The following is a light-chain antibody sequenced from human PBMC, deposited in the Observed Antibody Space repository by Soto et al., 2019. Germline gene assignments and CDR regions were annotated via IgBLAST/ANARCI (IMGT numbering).Light chain of an antibody. CDR3: QHCDTGWP. Sequence: DIHLTHSPSTLSFSLGDRVTITCRASQTILLFFSWSHQKPGKAPKLLIYKASTLKSGVPSRFSGSGSGTEFTLTISSLQPDDFATYYCQHCDTGWPFGQGTKVDIK. CDR2: KAS. V-gene: IGKV1-5*03. CDR1: QTILLF. J-gene: IGKJ1*01.